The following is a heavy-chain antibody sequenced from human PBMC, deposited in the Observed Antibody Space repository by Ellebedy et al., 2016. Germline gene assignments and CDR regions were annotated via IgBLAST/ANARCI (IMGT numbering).Heavy chain of an antibody. CDR3: AKHETDGDYYFDL. J-gene: IGHJ2*01. Sequence: GESLKISCAASGFTFKTYAMSWVRQAPGEGLEWASTLSGSGPKTYYADSVQGRFTISRDNSKSTLYLQMNSLRAEDTAVYYCAKHETDGDYYFDLWGRGTLVTVSS. D-gene: IGHD2-21*01. V-gene: IGHV3-23*01. CDR1: GFTFKTYA. CDR2: LSGSGPKT.